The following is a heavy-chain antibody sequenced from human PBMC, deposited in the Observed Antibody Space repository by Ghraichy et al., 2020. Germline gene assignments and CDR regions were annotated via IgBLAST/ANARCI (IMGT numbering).Heavy chain of an antibody. CDR1: GYTFTGYY. CDR3: ARDPDVRSGSYLDY. CDR2: INPNSGVT. D-gene: IGHD3-10*01. Sequence: ASVKVSCKASGYTFTGYYLYWVRQAPGQGLEWMGRINPNSGVTNYAQKFQGRVTMTRDTSISTAYMELSRLRSDDTAVYYCARDPDVRSGSYLDYWGQGTVVTVSS. J-gene: IGHJ4*02. V-gene: IGHV1-2*02.